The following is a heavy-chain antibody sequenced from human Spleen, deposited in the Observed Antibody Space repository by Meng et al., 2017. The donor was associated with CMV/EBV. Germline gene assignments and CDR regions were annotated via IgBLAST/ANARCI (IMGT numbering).Heavy chain of an antibody. CDR3: ARGVVHYHYGMDV. CDR1: GGSISTYY. Sequence: GSLRLSCTVSGGSISTYYWSWIRQSPGKQLEWIGYIYYSGSTSYNPSLKSPITISVDTSKNQFSLQLNSVTAADTAVYYCARGVVHYHYGMDVWGQGTTVTVSS. J-gene: IGHJ6*02. V-gene: IGHV4-59*01. CDR2: IYYSGST.